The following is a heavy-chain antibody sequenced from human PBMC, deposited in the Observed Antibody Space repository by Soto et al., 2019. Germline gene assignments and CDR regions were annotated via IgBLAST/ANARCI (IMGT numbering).Heavy chain of an antibody. J-gene: IGHJ3*02. CDR3: ARASGLLGANDI. Sequence: GESLKISCAASGFTFSSYSMNWVRQAPGKGLEWVSSISSSSSYIYYADSVKGRFTISRDNAKNSLYLQMNSLRAEDTAVYYCARASGLLGANDIWGQGTMVTVSS. V-gene: IGHV3-21*01. D-gene: IGHD1-26*01. CDR1: GFTFSSYS. CDR2: ISSSSSYI.